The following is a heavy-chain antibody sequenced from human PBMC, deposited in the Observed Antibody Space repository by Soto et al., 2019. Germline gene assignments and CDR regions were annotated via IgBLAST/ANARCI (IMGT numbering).Heavy chain of an antibody. V-gene: IGHV1-18*01. CDR1: GYTFTSYG. CDR3: ARDLGYSRGWSAPHYYYYYMDV. J-gene: IGHJ6*03. D-gene: IGHD6-19*01. Sequence: ASVKVSCKASGYTFTSYGISWVRQAPGQGLEWMGWISAYNGNTNYAQKLQGRVTMTTDRSTSKAYMELSSLRSDDTAVYDGARDLGYSRGWSAPHYYYYYMDVWGKGTTVTVSS. CDR2: ISAYNGNT.